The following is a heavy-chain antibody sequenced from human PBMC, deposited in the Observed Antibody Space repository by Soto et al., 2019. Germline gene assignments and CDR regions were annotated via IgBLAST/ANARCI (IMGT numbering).Heavy chain of an antibody. CDR3: ASPLVGATVLGY. V-gene: IGHV1-69*01. D-gene: IGHD1-26*01. CDR1: GGTFSSYP. Sequence: QVQLVQSGAEVKKPGSSVKVSCKASGGTFSSYPIRWVRQAPGQGLEWMGGITPILGTANYAQKFQGRVTITEDESTSTAYMELSSLRSEDTAVYYCASPLVGATVLGYWGQGTLVTVSS. CDR2: ITPILGTA. J-gene: IGHJ4*02.